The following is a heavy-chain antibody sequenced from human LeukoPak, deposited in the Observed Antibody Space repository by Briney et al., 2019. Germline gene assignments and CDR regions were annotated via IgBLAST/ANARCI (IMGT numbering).Heavy chain of an antibody. CDR2: IYYSGTT. CDR3: AAAGGTESGTFDY. V-gene: IGHV4-59*01. D-gene: IGHD3-16*01. J-gene: IGHJ4*02. CDR1: GGSISSNY. Sequence: MTSETLSLTCTVSGGSISSNYWSWIRQPPGKGPEWIGYIYYSGTTNYNPSLKSRVTISLDTSKNQFSLKLSSVTAADTAVYYCAAAGGTESGTFDYWGQGTLVTVSS.